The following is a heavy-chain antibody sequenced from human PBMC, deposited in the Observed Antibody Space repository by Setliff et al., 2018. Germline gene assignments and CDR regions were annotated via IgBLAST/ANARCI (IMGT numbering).Heavy chain of an antibody. D-gene: IGHD3-10*01. CDR3: ASSRAYTGAVEEWFLPKTFDF. CDR1: GDSISNYY. CDR2: IYVTEST. V-gene: IGHV4-4*07. Sequence: SETLSLTCTVSGDSISNYYWNWIRQPAGKGLEWIGRIYVTESTKYNPSLKSRVTLSIDTSKNQFSLKLSSVTAADAALYYCASSRAYTGAVEEWFLPKTFDFWGQGSPVTVSS. J-gene: IGHJ4*02.